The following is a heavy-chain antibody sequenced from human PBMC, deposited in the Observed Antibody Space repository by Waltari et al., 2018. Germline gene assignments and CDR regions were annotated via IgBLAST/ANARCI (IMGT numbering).Heavy chain of an antibody. D-gene: IGHD6-19*01. CDR2: TYYSGST. CDR3: ARYVAGLYYFDY. CDR1: GGSISSHY. V-gene: IGHV4-59*11. Sequence: QVQLQESGPGLVKPSETLSLTCTVSGGSISSHYWRWIRQPPGKGLEWIGYTYYSGSTNYNPSLKSRVTISVDTSKNQFSLKLSSVTAADTAVYYCARYVAGLYYFDYWGQGTLVTVSS. J-gene: IGHJ4*02.